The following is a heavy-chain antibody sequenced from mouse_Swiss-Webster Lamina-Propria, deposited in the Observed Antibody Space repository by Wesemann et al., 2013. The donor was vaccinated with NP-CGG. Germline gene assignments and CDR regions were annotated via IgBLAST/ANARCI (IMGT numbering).Heavy chain of an antibody. Sequence: LEWVATISSGGSYTYYPDSVKGRFTISRDNAKNTLYLQMSSLKSEDTAMYYCARRGDYDWYYFDYWGQGTTLTVSS. D-gene: IGHD2-4*01. CDR3: ARRGDYDWYYFDY. J-gene: IGHJ2*01. CDR2: ISSGGSYT. V-gene: IGHV5-6*02.